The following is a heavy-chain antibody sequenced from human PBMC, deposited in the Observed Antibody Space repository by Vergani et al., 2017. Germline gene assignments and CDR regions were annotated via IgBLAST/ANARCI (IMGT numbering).Heavy chain of an antibody. J-gene: IGHJ5*02. D-gene: IGHD2-2*02. CDR2: IIPIFGTA. V-gene: IGHV1-69*12. Sequence: QVQLVQSGAEVKKPGSSVKVSCKASGGTFSSYAISWVRQAPGQWLEWMGGIIPIFGTANYAQKFQGRVTITADESTSTAYMELSSLRSEDTAVYYCASSVVVVPAAIIWFDPWGQGTLVTVSS. CDR3: ASSVVVVPAAIIWFDP. CDR1: GGTFSSYA.